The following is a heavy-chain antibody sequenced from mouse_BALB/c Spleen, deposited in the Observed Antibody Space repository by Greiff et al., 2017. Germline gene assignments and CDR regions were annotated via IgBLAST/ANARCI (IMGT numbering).Heavy chain of an antibody. J-gene: IGHJ2*01. Sequence: VQLQQSGAELMKPGASVKISCKATGYTFSSYWIEWVKQRPGHGLEWIGEILPGSGSTNYNEKFKGKATFTADTSSNTAYMQLSSLTSEDSAVYYCARRSTMITTVDYWGQGTTLTVSS. CDR3: ARRSTMITTVDY. D-gene: IGHD2-4*01. V-gene: IGHV1-9*01. CDR2: ILPGSGST. CDR1: GYTFSSYW.